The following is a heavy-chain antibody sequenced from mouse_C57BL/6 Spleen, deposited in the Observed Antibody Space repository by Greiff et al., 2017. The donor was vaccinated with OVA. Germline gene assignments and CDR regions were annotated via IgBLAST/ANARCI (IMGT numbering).Heavy chain of an antibody. Sequence: QVQLQQPGAELVRPGSSVQLSCKASGYTFTSYWMHWVKQRPIQGLEWIGNIDPSDSETHYNQKFKDKATLTVDKSSSTAYMQLSSLTSEDSAVYYCARGKGYDGFDYWGQGTTLTVSS. V-gene: IGHV1-52*01. CDR3: ARGKGYDGFDY. CDR2: IDPSDSET. CDR1: GYTFTSYW. D-gene: IGHD2-2*01. J-gene: IGHJ2*01.